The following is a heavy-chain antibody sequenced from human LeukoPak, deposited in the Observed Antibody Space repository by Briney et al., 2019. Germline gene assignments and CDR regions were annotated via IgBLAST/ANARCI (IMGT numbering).Heavy chain of an antibody. V-gene: IGHV3-74*01. CDR1: GFTFSSYW. CDR2: INTDGSST. J-gene: IGHJ4*02. Sequence: QPGGSLRLSCAASGFTFSSYWMHWVRQAPGKGLVWVSRINTDGSSTSYADSVKGRFTISRDNAKNTLYLQMNSLRAEDTAVYYCARVFYGSGSLIDYWGQGTLVTVSS. D-gene: IGHD3-10*01. CDR3: ARVFYGSGSLIDY.